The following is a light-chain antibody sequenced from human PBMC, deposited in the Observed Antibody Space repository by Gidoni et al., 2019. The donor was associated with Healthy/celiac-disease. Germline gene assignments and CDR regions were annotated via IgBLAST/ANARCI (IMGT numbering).Light chain of an antibody. J-gene: IGKJ4*01. V-gene: IGKV3-11*01. CDR2: DAS. Sequence: EIVLTQSPATLSLSPGERATLSCRASQSVSSYLAWYQQKPGQAPRLLIYDASNRATGIPARFSGSGSGTDFTLTISSLEPEDLAVYYCQQRSNWLTFGGGTKVEIK. CDR1: QSVSSY. CDR3: QQRSNWLT.